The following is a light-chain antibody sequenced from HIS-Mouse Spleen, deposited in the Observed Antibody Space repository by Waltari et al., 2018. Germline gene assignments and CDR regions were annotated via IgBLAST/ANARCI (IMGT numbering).Light chain of an antibody. V-gene: IGLV3-25*03. Sequence: SYELTQPPSVSVSPGQTARITCSGDALPKQYAYWYQQKPGQAPVLWIYQDSERPSGIPERFSGSSSGTTVTLTISGVQAEDEADYYCQSADSSGTGWVFGGGTKLTVL. CDR1: ALPKQY. J-gene: IGLJ3*02. CDR3: QSADSSGTGWV. CDR2: QDS.